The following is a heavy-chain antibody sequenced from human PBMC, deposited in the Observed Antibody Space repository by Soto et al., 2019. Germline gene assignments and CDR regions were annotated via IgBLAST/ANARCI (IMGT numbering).Heavy chain of an antibody. Sequence: GGSLRLSCAASGFSFSSYGMHWVRQAPGKGLEWVAVIWYDGSNKYYADSVKGRSTISRDNSKNTLYLQMNSLRAEDTAVYYCARDPSYYYDSSGYYDYGYFDYWGQGTLVTVSS. CDR1: GFSFSSYG. V-gene: IGHV3-33*01. CDR2: IWYDGSNK. J-gene: IGHJ4*02. D-gene: IGHD3-22*01. CDR3: ARDPSYYYDSSGYYDYGYFDY.